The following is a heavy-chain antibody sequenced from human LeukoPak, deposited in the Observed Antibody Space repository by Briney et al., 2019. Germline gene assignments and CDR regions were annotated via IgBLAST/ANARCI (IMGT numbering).Heavy chain of an antibody. CDR2: ISGSGDTT. Sequence: GGSLRLSCTASRFTFSTYAMSWVRQAPGKGLEWVSSISGSGDTTYYTGSVKGRFTISRDNSKNALYLQMSTLRAEDTAVYYCAKSQRNDQQVVQRIDYWGQGTLVTVSS. CDR1: RFTFSTYA. CDR3: AKSQRNDQQVVQRIDY. V-gene: IGHV3-23*01. D-gene: IGHD2-2*01. J-gene: IGHJ4*02.